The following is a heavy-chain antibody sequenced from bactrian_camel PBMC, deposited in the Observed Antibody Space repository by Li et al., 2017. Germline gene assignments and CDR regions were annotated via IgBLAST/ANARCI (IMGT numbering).Heavy chain of an antibody. D-gene: IGHD8*01. J-gene: IGHJ6*01. V-gene: IGHV3S40*01. CDR1: GYIDKRNC. CDR2: IYNGGGST. Sequence: VQLVESGGGSVQAGGSLTLSCVASGYIDKRNCMGWVRQIAGEGREGIATIYNGGGSTWYHGSVKGRFTISQDSAKNTLYLEMNNLQPEDTAMYYCCARLGVLTCPAALSARDFRYWGQGTQVTVS. CDR3: CARLGVLTCPAALSARDFRY.